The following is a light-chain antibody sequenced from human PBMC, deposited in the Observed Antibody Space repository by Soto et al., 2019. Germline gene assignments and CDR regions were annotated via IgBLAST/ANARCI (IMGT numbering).Light chain of an antibody. J-gene: IGKJ4*01. CDR3: QQHGTSPI. CDR1: QAVSSIL. V-gene: IGKV3-20*01. Sequence: EVVLTQSPGTLSLSPGERATLSCRASQAVSSILLAWYQQKPGQAPRLLIYGASNRATGIPDRFSGSGSGTDFTLTVSRLEPEDFAVYYCQQHGTSPIFGGGTKVEIK. CDR2: GAS.